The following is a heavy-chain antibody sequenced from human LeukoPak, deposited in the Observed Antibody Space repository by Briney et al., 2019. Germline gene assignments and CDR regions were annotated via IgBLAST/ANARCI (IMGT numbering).Heavy chain of an antibody. V-gene: IGHV1-2*02. CDR1: GYTFTGYY. D-gene: IGHD5-12*01. Sequence: GATVKVSCKASGYTFTGYYMHWVRQAPGQGLEWMGWINTNSGGTHYAQKFQGRVTMTRDTSISTAYMELSRLRSDDTAVYYCARDYSGYPELWGFDYWGQGTLVTVSS. CDR2: INTNSGGT. J-gene: IGHJ4*02. CDR3: ARDYSGYPELWGFDY.